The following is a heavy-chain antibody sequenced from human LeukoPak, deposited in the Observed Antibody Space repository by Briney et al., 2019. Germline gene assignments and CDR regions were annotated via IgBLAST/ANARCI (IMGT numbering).Heavy chain of an antibody. CDR3: ARHRRPVVPARGMDV. Sequence: PSETLSLTCTVSGDSISSSTTSYWNWIRQPPGKGLQWIGTIYYSGITYYNPSLRSRLTLFVDTSKNQFSLKLSSVTAADTGVYYCARHRRPVVPARGMDVWGQGTPVTVSS. J-gene: IGHJ6*02. CDR1: GDSISSSTTSY. CDR2: IYYSGIT. V-gene: IGHV4-39*01. D-gene: IGHD2-2*01.